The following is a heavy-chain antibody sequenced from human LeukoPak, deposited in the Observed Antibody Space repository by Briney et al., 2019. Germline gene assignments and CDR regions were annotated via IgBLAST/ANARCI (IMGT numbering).Heavy chain of an antibody. CDR1: GGSLSGHF. CDR3: ARDPGDTDWYNFAF. Sequence: SDTLSLTCTVSGGSLSGHFWSWFRRPPGKGLENIGYIHSSGSTNYNPSYKSRVTVSLEMSKNQFSLRLSSVTAADTGVYDCARDPGDTDWYNFAFWGQGILVTVSS. J-gene: IGHJ4*02. D-gene: IGHD3-9*01. V-gene: IGHV4-59*11. CDR2: IHSSGST.